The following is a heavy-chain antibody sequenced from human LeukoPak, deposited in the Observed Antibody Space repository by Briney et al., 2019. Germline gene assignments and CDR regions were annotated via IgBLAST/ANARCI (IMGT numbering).Heavy chain of an antibody. CDR1: GGTSSRYA. J-gene: IGHJ4*02. CDR3: ARGRDQTNTGYCDH. Sequence: GASVKVSCKASGGTSSRYAMNWVRQAPGQGLEWMGGIIPFFGSANYAQKFRGRLTITTDESTFTSYVELSSLRYEDTAVYYCARGRDQTNTGYCDHWGQGTLVTVSS. CDR2: IIPFFGSA. V-gene: IGHV1-69*05. D-gene: IGHD2-15*01.